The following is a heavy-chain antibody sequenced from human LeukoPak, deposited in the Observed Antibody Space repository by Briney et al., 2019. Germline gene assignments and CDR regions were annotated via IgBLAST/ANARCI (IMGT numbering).Heavy chain of an antibody. D-gene: IGHD3-22*01. V-gene: IGHV4-34*01. J-gene: IGHJ3*02. CDR3: ARSDLGSSAI. CDR1: GESFSGYY. CDR2: INHSGST. Sequence: SETLSLTCAVYGESFSGYYWSWIRQPPGKGLEWIGEINHSGSTNYNPSLKSRVTISVDTSKNQFSLKQSSVTAADTAVYYCARSDLGSSAIWGQGTMVTVSS.